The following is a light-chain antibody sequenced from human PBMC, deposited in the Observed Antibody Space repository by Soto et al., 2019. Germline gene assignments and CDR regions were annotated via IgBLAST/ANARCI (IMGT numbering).Light chain of an antibody. CDR2: EVN. CDR1: SSDVGGYDR. J-gene: IGLJ3*02. V-gene: IGLV2-23*02. CDR3: CSSVGSPHWV. Sequence: QSALTQPASVSGSPGQSIAISCTGTSSDVGGYDRVSWYQQHPDKAPTLMIYEVNKRPSGVSSRFSGSKSGNTASLTISGLQAEDEADYSCCSSVGSPHWVFGGGTKLTVL.